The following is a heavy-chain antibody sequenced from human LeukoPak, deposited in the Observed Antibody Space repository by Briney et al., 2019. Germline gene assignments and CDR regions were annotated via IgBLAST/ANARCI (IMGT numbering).Heavy chain of an antibody. J-gene: IGHJ3*02. D-gene: IGHD7-27*01. CDR2: IFPSGGEI. Sequence: GGSLRLSCAASGFTFSTFAMIWVRQPPGKGLEWVSSIFPSGGEIHYADSVRGRFTISRDNSRSMVWLQMNSLTAEDTAMYYCGRDLNWGAFDIRGLGTLVTVSS. V-gene: IGHV3-23*01. CDR3: GRDLNWGAFDI. CDR1: GFTFSTFA.